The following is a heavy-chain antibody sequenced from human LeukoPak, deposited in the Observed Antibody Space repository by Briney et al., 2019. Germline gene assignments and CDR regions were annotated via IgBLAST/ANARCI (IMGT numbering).Heavy chain of an antibody. Sequence: ASVKVSCKASGYTFTSYYMHWVRQAPGQGLEWMGIINPSGGSTSYAQKFQGRVTMTRDTSTSTVYMELSSLRSEDTAVYYCAREGPVDTAMVTRTWATPRNYYHYGMDVWGQGTTVTVSS. V-gene: IGHV1-46*01. CDR3: AREGPVDTAMVTRTWATPRNYYHYGMDV. D-gene: IGHD5-18*01. J-gene: IGHJ6*02. CDR1: GYTFTSYY. CDR2: INPSGGST.